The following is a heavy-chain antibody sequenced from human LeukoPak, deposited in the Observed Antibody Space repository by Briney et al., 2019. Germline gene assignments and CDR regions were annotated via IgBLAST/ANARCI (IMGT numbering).Heavy chain of an antibody. V-gene: IGHV3-23*01. J-gene: IGHJ4*02. D-gene: IGHD6-19*01. CDR1: GFTFSSYA. CDR2: ISGSGGST. Sequence: GGSLRLSCAASGFTFSSYAMSWVRQAPGKGLEWVSAISGSGGSTYYADSVKGRFTISRDNSKNTLYLQMNSLRAEDTAVYYCAKDREYSSGWYWGDYWGQGTLVTVSS. CDR3: AKDREYSSGWYWGDY.